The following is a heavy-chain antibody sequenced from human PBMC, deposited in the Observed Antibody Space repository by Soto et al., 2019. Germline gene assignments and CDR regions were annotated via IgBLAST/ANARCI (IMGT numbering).Heavy chain of an antibody. Sequence: QVQLQESGPGLVKPSQTLSLTCAVSGGSISRSVYYCNWIRQHPGKGLERIGYIHNSGTPYYNPYLKSRLTFSVDTSKNQCSLTLSSVTTADTAVSYCARDPIVRGVVGWYFDLWGRGTLVTVSS. CDR2: IHNSGTP. J-gene: IGHJ2*01. V-gene: IGHV4-31*11. CDR3: ARDPIVRGVVGWYFDL. D-gene: IGHD3-10*01. CDR1: GGSISRSVYY.